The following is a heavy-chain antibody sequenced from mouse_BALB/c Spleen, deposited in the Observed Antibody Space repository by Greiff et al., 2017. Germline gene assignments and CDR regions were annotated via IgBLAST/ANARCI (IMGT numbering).Heavy chain of an antibody. CDR1: GYTFTDYE. CDR3: ASLSWFAY. D-gene: IGHD2-3*01. J-gene: IGHJ3*01. Sequence: QVQLQQSGAELVRPGASVTLSCKASGYTFTDYEMHWVKQTPVHGLEWIGAIDPETGGTAYNQKFKGKATLTSDKSSSTAYMELSSLTSEDSAVYYCASLSWFAYWGQGTLVTVSA. CDR2: IDPETGGT. V-gene: IGHV1-15*01.